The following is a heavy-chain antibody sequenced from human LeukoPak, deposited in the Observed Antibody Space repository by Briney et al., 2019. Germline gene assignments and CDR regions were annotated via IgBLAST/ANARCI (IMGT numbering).Heavy chain of an antibody. CDR3: ARDGGEVGKTTWFDP. J-gene: IGHJ5*02. CDR2: ISHGGDT. Sequence: SETLSLTCTVFGGXIRSYLCSWIRQPPGKGLEWIGFISHGGDTKYNPSLKSRVTISVDTSKSQFSLKLSSVTAADTAVYYCARDGGEVGKTTWFDPWGQGTQVTVSP. V-gene: IGHV4-59*01. D-gene: IGHD1-26*01. CDR1: GGXIRSYL.